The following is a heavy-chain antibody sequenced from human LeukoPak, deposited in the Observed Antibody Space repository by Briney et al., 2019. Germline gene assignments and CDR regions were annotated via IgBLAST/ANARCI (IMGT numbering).Heavy chain of an antibody. CDR3: ARGGSYFDY. J-gene: IGHJ4*02. D-gene: IGHD1-26*01. V-gene: IGHV3-21*01. Sequence: PGGSLRLSCAASGFTSSSYNMNWVRQAPGKGLEWVASISSSSNYIYYVDSVKGRFTISRDNAKNSLYLQMNSLRAEDTAVYYCARGGSYFDYWGQGTLVTVSS. CDR2: ISSSSNYI. CDR1: GFTSSSYN.